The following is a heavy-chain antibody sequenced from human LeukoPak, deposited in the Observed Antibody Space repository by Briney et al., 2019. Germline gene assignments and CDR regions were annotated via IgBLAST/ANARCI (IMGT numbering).Heavy chain of an antibody. CDR1: GGSISSYY. D-gene: IGHD5-18*01. CDR3: ARDGPWDSYSYHFDY. J-gene: IGHJ4*02. V-gene: IGHV4-4*07. CDR2: MFTSGST. Sequence: PSETLSLTCTVSGGSISSYYWSWIRQPAGKGLEWIGRMFTSGSTHYNPSLKSRVTMSLDTSKNQFSLRLTSVTAADTAVYYCARDGPWDSYSYHFDYWGQGTLVTVSS.